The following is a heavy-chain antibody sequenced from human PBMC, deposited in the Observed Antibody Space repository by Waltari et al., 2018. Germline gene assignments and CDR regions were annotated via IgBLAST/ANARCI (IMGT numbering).Heavy chain of an antibody. CDR3: ARDLRNDCSGGSCDSNYFDY. J-gene: IGHJ4*02. D-gene: IGHD2-15*01. CDR2: IKQDGSEK. V-gene: IGHV3-7*04. CDR1: GFTFSSYW. Sequence: SCAASGFTFSSYWMSWVRQAPGKGLEWVANIKQDGSEKYYVDSVKGRFTISRENAKNSLYLQMNSLRAEDTAVYYCARDLRNDCSGGSCDSNYFDYWGQGTLVTVSS.